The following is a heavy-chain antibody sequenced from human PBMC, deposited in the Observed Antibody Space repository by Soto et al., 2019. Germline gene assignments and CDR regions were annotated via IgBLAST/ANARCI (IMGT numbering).Heavy chain of an antibody. J-gene: IGHJ6*03. CDR3: ARDLWYYCSGSPADYMDV. V-gene: IGHV1-18*01. CDR2: ISAYNGNT. D-gene: IGHD3-10*01. CDR1: GYTFTSYG. Sequence: ASVKVSCKASGYTFTSYGISWVRQAPGQGLEWMGWISAYNGNTNYAQKLQGRVTMTTDTSTSTACMELRSLRSDDTAVYYCARDLWYYCSGSPADYMDVWGKGTTVTVSS.